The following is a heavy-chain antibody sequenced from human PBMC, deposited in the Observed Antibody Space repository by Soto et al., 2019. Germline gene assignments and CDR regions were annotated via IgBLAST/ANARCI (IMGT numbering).Heavy chain of an antibody. CDR2: IYHTGST. V-gene: IGHV4-30-4*01. CDR3: ARAIGRGYYLYAMDV. J-gene: IGHJ6*02. D-gene: IGHD2-15*01. Sequence: QVQLQESGQGLVKPSQTLSLTCTVSGGSVSSGDFYWTWIRQPPGKGLEWIGYIYHTGSTYNNPSLRSRLTISLDMSKNQFSLRLTSVTAADTAIYFCARAIGRGYYLYAMDVWGQGTTVTVSS. CDR1: GGSVSSGDFY.